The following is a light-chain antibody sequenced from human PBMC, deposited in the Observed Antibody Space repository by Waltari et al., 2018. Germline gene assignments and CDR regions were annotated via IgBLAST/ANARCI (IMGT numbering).Light chain of an antibody. V-gene: IGLV1-51*01. Sequence: QSVLTQPPSVSAAPGQKVTISCSGSRSNIGNNYVSWYQQLPGTAPKLLIYERDKRPSGIPDRVSGSKSGTSATLAITGLQTGDEADYYCGTWDSSLSGVVFGGGTKLTVL. CDR3: GTWDSSLSGVV. CDR1: RSNIGNNY. CDR2: ERD. J-gene: IGLJ2*01.